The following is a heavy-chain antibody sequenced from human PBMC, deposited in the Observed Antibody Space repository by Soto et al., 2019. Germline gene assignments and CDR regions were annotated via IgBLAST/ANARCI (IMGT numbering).Heavy chain of an antibody. Sequence: GESLKISCKGSGYSFTSYWISWVRQMPGKGLEWMGRIDPSDSYTNYSPSFQGHVTISADKSISTTYLQWSSLKASDTAMYYCARPEYSSSWYGYKDGMDVWGQGPRSPSP. CDR3: ARPEYSSSWYGYKDGMDV. D-gene: IGHD6-13*01. CDR1: GYSFTSYW. V-gene: IGHV5-10-1*01. CDR2: IDPSDSYT. J-gene: IGHJ6*02.